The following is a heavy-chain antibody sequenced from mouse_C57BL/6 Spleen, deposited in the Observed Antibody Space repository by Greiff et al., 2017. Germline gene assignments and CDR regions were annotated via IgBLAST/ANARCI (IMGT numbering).Heavy chain of an antibody. J-gene: IGHJ2*01. CDR1: GYSITSGYY. CDR2: ISYDGSN. Sequence: DVHLVESGPGLVKPSQSLSLTCSVTGYSITSGYYWNWIRQFPGNKLEWMGYISYDGSNNYNPSLKNRISITRDTSKNQFFLKLNSVTTEDTATYYCARVTRGFDYWGQGTTLTVSS. D-gene: IGHD3-3*01. V-gene: IGHV3-6*01. CDR3: ARVTRGFDY.